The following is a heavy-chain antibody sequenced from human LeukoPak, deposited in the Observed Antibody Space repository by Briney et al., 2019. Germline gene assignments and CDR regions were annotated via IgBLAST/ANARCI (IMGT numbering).Heavy chain of an antibody. CDR3: ARDPTAAAGADAFDI. CDR2: ISYDGSNK. V-gene: IGHV3-30*04. J-gene: IGHJ3*02. CDR1: GFTFSSYA. Sequence: GGSLRLSCAASGFTFSSYAMHWVRQAPGKGLEWVAVISYDGSNKYYADSVKGRFTISRDNSKNTLYLQMNSLRAEDTAVYYCARDPTAAAGADAFDIWGQGTMVTVSS. D-gene: IGHD6-13*01.